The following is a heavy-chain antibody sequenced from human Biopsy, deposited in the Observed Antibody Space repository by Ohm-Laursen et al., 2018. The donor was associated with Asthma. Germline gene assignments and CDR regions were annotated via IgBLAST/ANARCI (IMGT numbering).Heavy chain of an antibody. CDR1: GGSISSGY. CDR2: IHNSWNT. Sequence: GTLSLTCTVSGGSISSGYWSWLRQSPGKGLEWIGYIHNSWNTNYNPSLKSRVTISLDTSKNHFSLRLSFVTAADTAVYFCARGQGRGIQLWSLDPWGQGILVTVSS. D-gene: IGHD5-18*01. CDR3: ARGQGRGIQLWSLDP. V-gene: IGHV4-59*01. J-gene: IGHJ5*02.